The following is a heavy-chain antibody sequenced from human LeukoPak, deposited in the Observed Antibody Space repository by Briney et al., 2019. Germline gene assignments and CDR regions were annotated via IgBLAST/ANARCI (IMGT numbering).Heavy chain of an antibody. Sequence: ASVKVSCKASGYTFTGYYMHWVRQAPGQGLEWMGWINPNSGGTNYAQKFQGRVTMTRDTSISTAYMELSRLRSEDTAVYYCARYRWGSYRHFDCWGQGTLVTVSS. CDR3: ARYRWGSYRHFDC. V-gene: IGHV1-2*02. CDR1: GYTFTGYY. J-gene: IGHJ4*02. CDR2: INPNSGGT. D-gene: IGHD3-16*02.